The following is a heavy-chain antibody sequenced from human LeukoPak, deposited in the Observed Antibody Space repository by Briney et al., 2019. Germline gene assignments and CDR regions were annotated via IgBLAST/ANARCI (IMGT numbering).Heavy chain of an antibody. Sequence: ASVKVSCKASGYTFTSYGISWVRQAPGQGLEWMGWINTYSGNTNYAQKLQGRVTMTTDTSTTTAYMELRSLSSDDTALYYCAREKSSGGLLFTDSWGQGTLVT. D-gene: IGHD2-15*01. J-gene: IGHJ4*02. CDR3: AREKSSGGLLFTDS. CDR1: GYTFTSYG. V-gene: IGHV1-18*01. CDR2: INTYSGNT.